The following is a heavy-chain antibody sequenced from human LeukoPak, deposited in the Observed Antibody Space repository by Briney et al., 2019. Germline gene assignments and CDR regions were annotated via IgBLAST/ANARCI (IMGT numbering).Heavy chain of an antibody. V-gene: IGHV3-7*05. D-gene: IGHD3-10*01. CDR2: LKQDGSEE. CDR3: ARESYFFDS. J-gene: IGHJ4*02. CDR1: GFTFSNYW. Sequence: GGSLRLSCVASGFTFSNYWMNWVRWAPGKGLEWVANLKQDGSEEYYVDSVKGRFTISRDNAKNSLYLQMNSLRAEDTAVYYCARESYFFDSWGQGTLVTVSS.